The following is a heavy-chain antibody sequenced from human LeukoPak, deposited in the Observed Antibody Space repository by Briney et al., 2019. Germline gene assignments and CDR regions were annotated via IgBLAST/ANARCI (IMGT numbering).Heavy chain of an antibody. J-gene: IGHJ4*02. D-gene: IGHD2-2*01. CDR2: ISGSGGST. CDR1: GFTFSTYA. V-gene: IGHV3-23*01. CDR3: AKEGCTRCTPFVDY. Sequence: KPGGSLRLSCAASGFTFSTYAMSWVRLAPGKGLEWVSGISGSGGSTYYADSVKGRFTSSRDNSNNTLYVQMNSLRVEDTAVYYCAKEGCTRCTPFVDYWGQGILVTVSS.